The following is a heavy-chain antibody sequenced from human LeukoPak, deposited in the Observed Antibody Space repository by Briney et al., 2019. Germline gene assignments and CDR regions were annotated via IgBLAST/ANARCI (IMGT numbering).Heavy chain of an antibody. J-gene: IGHJ4*02. CDR2: IWFDGSNT. V-gene: IGHV3-33*01. D-gene: IGHD3-10*01. Sequence: GGSLRLSCAASGFTFSSYGMHWVRQAPGKGLEWVAVIWFDGSNTYYADCVKGRFTISRDNSKNTLYLQMNSLRAEDTAVFYCARNIPGSYYFDYWGQGTLVTVSS. CDR3: ARNIPGSYYFDY. CDR1: GFTFSSYG.